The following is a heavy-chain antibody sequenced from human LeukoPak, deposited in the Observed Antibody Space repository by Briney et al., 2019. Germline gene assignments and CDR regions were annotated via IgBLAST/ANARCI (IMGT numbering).Heavy chain of an antibody. Sequence: ASVKVSCKASGYTFTSYDINWVRQAPGQGLEWMGWMNPNSGNTGYAQKFQGRVTMTRNTSISTAYMELSSLRSEDTAVYYCARSYDYVWGSYRYPTRDYWGQGTLVTVSS. D-gene: IGHD3-16*02. CDR1: GYTFTSYD. V-gene: IGHV1-8*01. CDR3: ARSYDYVWGSYRYPTRDY. CDR2: MNPNSGNT. J-gene: IGHJ4*02.